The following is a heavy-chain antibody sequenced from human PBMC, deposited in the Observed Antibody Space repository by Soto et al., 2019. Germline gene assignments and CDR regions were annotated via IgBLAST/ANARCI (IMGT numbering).Heavy chain of an antibody. J-gene: IGHJ4*02. CDR2: IYYSGST. CDR3: ARHAPSVYYYGSGPKKFDY. CDR1: GGSISSSSYY. V-gene: IGHV4-39*01. Sequence: SETLSLTCTVSGGSISSSSYYWGWIRQPPGKGLEWIGSIYYSGSTYYNPSLKSRVTISVDTSKNQFSLKLSSVTAADTAVYYCARHAPSVYYYGSGPKKFDYWGQRTLVTVSS. D-gene: IGHD3-10*01.